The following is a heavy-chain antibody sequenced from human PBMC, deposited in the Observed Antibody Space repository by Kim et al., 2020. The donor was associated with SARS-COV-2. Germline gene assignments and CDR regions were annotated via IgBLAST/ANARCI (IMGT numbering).Heavy chain of an antibody. CDR2: INHSGST. V-gene: IGHV4-34*01. CDR1: GGSFSGYY. CDR3: ALSPCSGSCPYFDY. Sequence: SETLSLTCAVYGGSFSGYYWSWIRQPPGKGLEWIGEINHSGSTNYNPSLKSRVTISVDTSKNQFSLKLSSVTAADTAVYYCALSPCSGSCPYFDYWGQGTLVTVSS. D-gene: IGHD6-13*01. J-gene: IGHJ4*02.